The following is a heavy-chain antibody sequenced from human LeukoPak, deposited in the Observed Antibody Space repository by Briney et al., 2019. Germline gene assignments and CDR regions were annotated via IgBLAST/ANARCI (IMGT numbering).Heavy chain of an antibody. V-gene: IGHV4-59*01. J-gene: IGHJ3*02. CDR2: IYYSGST. CDR1: GGSISSYY. CDR3: ARYLMGPDAFDI. Sequence: ASETLSLTCTVSGGSISSYYWSWSRQPPRKGLEWIGYIYYSGSTNYNPSLKSRVTISVDTSKNQFSLKLSSVTAADTAVYYCARYLMGPDAFDIWGQGTMVTVSS.